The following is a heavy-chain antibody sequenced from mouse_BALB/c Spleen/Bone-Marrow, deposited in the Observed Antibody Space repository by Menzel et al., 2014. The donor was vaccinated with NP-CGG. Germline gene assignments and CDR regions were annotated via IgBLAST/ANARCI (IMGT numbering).Heavy chain of an antibody. CDR1: GYTFTDYY. V-gene: IGHV1-19*01. CDR3: AISPYGNFYAMDY. D-gene: IGHD2-1*01. Sequence: VQLKQSGPELVKPGASVKMSCKASGYTFTDYYMDWVKQSHGESFEWIGRVNPYNGGTSYNQKFKGKATLTVDKSSSTAYMELNSLTSEDSAVYYCAISPYGNFYAMDYWGQGTSVTVSS. J-gene: IGHJ4*01. CDR2: VNPYNGGT.